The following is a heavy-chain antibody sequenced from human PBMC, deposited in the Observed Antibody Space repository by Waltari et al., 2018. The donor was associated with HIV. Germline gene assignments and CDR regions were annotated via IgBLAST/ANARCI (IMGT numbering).Heavy chain of an antibody. Sequence: QVQLQESGPGLVKPSQTLSLPCTFSGGSIRSGGYYWSGIRQPPGKGLEWIGYIYYSGSTYYNPSLKSRVTISVDTSKNQFSLKLSSVTAADTAVYYCARVVPAVHYYYYGMDVWGQGTTVTVSS. V-gene: IGHV4-31*03. J-gene: IGHJ6*02. CDR3: ARVVPAVHYYYYGMDV. D-gene: IGHD2-2*01. CDR2: IYYSGST. CDR1: GGSIRSGGYY.